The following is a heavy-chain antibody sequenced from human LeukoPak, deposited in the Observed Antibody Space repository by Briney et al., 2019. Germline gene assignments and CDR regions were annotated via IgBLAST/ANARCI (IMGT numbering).Heavy chain of an antibody. V-gene: IGHV4-34*01. CDR1: GASFSNYY. CDR2: MNHSGTT. D-gene: IGHD5-12*01. Sequence: SETLSVTCAGYGASFSNYYYNWIRQPPGKGLEWIGEMNHSGTTNYNPSLESRVTISVDTSKKQFSLRLSSVTAADTAVYYCARLRGSSAYTNGPTRYYYYYMDVWDRGTTVTVSS. CDR3: ARLRGSSAYTNGPTRYYYYYMDV. J-gene: IGHJ6*03.